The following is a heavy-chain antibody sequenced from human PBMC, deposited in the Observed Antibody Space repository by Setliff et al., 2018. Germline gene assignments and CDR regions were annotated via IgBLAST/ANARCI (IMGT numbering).Heavy chain of an antibody. D-gene: IGHD4-17*01. CDR1: GYTFNNYG. J-gene: IGHJ4*02. V-gene: IGHV1-18*04. CDR3: AREVLSTVVAWDY. Sequence: ASVKVSCKASGYTFNNYGINWVRQAPGQGFEWMGWMSVYAQKFQGRVTMTTDTPTSTAYMELRSLTSDDTAVYYCAREVLSTVVAWDYWGQGTLVTVSS. CDR2: MSV.